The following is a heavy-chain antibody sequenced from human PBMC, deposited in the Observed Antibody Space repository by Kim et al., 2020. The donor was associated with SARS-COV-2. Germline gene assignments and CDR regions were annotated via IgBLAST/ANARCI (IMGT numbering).Heavy chain of an antibody. D-gene: IGHD5-12*01. CDR1: GFTFSSYE. V-gene: IGHV3-48*03. Sequence: GGSLRLSCAASGFTFSSYEMNWVRQAPGKGLEWVSYISSSGSTIYYADSVKGRFTISRDNAKNSLYLQMNSLRAEDTAVYYCARGGYHRYSGIYYYGMDVWGQGTTVTVSS. J-gene: IGHJ6*02. CDR3: ARGGYHRYSGIYYYGMDV. CDR2: ISSSGSTI.